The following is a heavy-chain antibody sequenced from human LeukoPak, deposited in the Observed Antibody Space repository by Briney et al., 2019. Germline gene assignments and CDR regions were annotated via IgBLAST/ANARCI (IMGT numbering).Heavy chain of an antibody. V-gene: IGHV4-59*08. J-gene: IGHJ4*02. CDR2: IYYSGST. CDR3: ARLGYCSGGSCYPEYYFDY. D-gene: IGHD2-15*01. Sequence: SETLSLTCTVSGGSISSYYWSWIRQPPGKGLEWIGYIYYSGSTNYNPSLKSRVTISVDTSKNQFSLKLSSVTAADPAVYYCARLGYCSGGSCYPEYYFDYWGQGTLVTVSS. CDR1: GGSISSYY.